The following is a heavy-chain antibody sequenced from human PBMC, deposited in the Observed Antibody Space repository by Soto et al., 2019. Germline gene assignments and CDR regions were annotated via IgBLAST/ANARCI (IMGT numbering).Heavy chain of an antibody. CDR3: AKERAGLAGRRISYVYYGMAA. V-gene: IGHV3-30*04. Sequence: QVQLEESGGGVVQPGTSLRLSCAASGFTFNAYSMHWVRQAPGKGLEWVAVISYDGHHEYYVDSVKGRFTISRDNPKNAVFLQMNSLTVEDTAVYFCAKERAGLAGRRISYVYYGMAAWGQGTTVIVS. CDR2: ISYDGHHE. J-gene: IGHJ6*02. D-gene: IGHD6-13*01. CDR1: GFTFNAYS.